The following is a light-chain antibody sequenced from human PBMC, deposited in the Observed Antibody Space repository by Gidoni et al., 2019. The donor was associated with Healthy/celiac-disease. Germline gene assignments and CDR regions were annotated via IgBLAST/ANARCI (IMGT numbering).Light chain of an antibody. J-gene: IGKJ3*01. Sequence: DIVMTQSPLSLPVTPGEPASISCRSSQSLLHSNGYNYLDWYLQKPGQSPQLLIYLGSNRASGVPDRFSGSGSGTDFTLNISRVEAEDVGVYYCMQALQTPTFXPXTKVDIK. CDR2: LGS. V-gene: IGKV2-28*01. CDR1: QSLLHSNGYNY. CDR3: MQALQTPT.